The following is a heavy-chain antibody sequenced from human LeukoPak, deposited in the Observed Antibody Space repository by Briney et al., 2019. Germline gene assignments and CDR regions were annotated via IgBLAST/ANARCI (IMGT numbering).Heavy chain of an antibody. Sequence: ASVKVSCKASGYTFIGYGVNWVRQAPGQGLEWMGWISGYNGNTKYGQKFQDRVTVTADTSASTAYMELRSLRSDDTAVYYCARGHYGSGPDYWGQETLVTVSS. D-gene: IGHD3-10*01. CDR1: GYTFIGYG. CDR2: ISGYNGNT. V-gene: IGHV1-18*01. CDR3: ARGHYGSGPDY. J-gene: IGHJ4*02.